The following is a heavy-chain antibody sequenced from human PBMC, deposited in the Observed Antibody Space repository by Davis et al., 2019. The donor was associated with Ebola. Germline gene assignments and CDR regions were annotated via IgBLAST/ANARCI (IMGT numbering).Heavy chain of an antibody. CDR1: GFTFSSYA. Sequence: GESLKISCAASGFTFSSYAMSWVRQAPGKGLEWVSAISGSGGSTYYADSVKGRFTISRDNSKNTLYLQMNSLRAEDTAVYYCARDQESCSGGSCYRYYFDYWGQGTLVTVSS. CDR2: ISGSGGST. J-gene: IGHJ4*02. CDR3: ARDQESCSGGSCYRYYFDY. D-gene: IGHD2-15*01. V-gene: IGHV3-23*01.